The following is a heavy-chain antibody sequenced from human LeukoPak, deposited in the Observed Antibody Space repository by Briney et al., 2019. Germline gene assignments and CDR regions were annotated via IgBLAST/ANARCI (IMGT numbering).Heavy chain of an antibody. D-gene: IGHD5-24*01. CDR2: ISGSSGST. Sequence: GGSLRLSCAASGFTFSNYVLGWVRPPPGKGLRWVSAISGSSGSTYYADSVQGRFTISRDNSENTLYLQINSLRAEDTAIYYCKMGDGSPPLGQWGQGTLVTVSS. CDR1: GFTFSNYV. V-gene: IGHV3-23*01. J-gene: IGHJ4*02. CDR3: KMGDGSPPLGQ.